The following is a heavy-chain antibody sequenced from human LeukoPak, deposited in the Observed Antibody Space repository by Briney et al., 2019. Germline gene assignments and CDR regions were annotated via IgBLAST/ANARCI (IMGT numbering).Heavy chain of an antibody. CDR2: IDSYNSI. CDR3: ARYASYKYSGTYYYDY. Sequence: GGSLRLSCAASGFTFDIYTMIWVRQAPGKGLEWVSSIDSYNSIYYADSLKGRSTISRDNAKNSLYLQMNSLRAEDTAIYYCARYASYKYSGTYYYDYWGQGTLVSVSS. V-gene: IGHV3-69-1*02. D-gene: IGHD1-26*01. J-gene: IGHJ4*02. CDR1: GFTFDIYT.